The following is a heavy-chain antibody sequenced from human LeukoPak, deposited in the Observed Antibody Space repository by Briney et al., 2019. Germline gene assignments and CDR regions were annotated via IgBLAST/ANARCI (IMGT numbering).Heavy chain of an antibody. CDR1: GFTFSSYG. CDR3: AKGEGSSGWYYYYYGMDV. CDR2: ISYDGSNK. J-gene: IGHJ6*02. Sequence: GGSLRLSCAASGFTFSSYGMHWVLQAPGKGLEWVAVISYDGSNKYYADSVKGRFTISRDNSKNTLYLQMNSLRAEDTAVYYCAKGEGSSGWYYYYYGMDVWGQGTTVTVSS. D-gene: IGHD6-19*01. V-gene: IGHV3-30*18.